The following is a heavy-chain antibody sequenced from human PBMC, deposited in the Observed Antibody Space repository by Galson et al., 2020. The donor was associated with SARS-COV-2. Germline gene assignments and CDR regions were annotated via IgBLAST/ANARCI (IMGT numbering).Heavy chain of an antibody. D-gene: IGHD1-26*01. CDR1: GFTFSNAW. J-gene: IGHJ4*02. CDR3: ARGGNSGSVHFDY. CDR2: IKSKTDGGTT. Sequence: GGSLRLSCAASGFTFSNAWMSWVRQAPGKGLEWVGRIKSKTDGGTTDYAAPVKGRFTISRDNSKNTLYLQMNSLRAEDTAVYYCARGGNSGSVHFDYWGQGTLVTVSS. V-gene: IGHV3-15*01.